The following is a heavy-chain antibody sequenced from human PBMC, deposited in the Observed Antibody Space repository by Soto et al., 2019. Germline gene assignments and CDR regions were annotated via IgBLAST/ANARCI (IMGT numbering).Heavy chain of an antibody. CDR3: ARLVYDTRLNYMYFDF. Sequence: SETLSLTCAVSGVSLTSGNWWTWVRQSPQRGLEYIGEIFHDGTANYYPSFERRVAMSVDTSRNQFSLKLTSVTAADTAVYFCARLVYDTRLNYMYFDFWGPGTLVTV. D-gene: IGHD3-10*01. CDR1: GVSLTSGNW. J-gene: IGHJ4*02. CDR2: IFHDGTA. V-gene: IGHV4-4*02.